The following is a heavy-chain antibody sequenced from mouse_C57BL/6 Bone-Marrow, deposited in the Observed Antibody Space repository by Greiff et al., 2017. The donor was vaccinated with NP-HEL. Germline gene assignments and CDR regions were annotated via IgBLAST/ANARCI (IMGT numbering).Heavy chain of an antibody. V-gene: IGHV1-15*01. J-gene: IGHJ3*01. CDR1: GFTFTDYA. CDR3: TAQADWFAY. D-gene: IGHD3-2*02. CDR2: IDPETGGT. Sequence: VQLLPSVAVLVRPGASLTLSCTASGFTFTDYAMPWVKQTPVHGLEWIGAIDPETGGTAYNQKFKGKVILTADKSSSTAYMELRSLTSEDSAVYYCTAQADWFAYWGQGTLVTVSA.